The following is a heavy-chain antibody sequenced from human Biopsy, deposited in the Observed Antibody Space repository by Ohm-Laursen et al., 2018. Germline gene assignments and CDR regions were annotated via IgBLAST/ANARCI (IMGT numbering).Heavy chain of an antibody. Sequence: SLRLSCAASGFTFSNYAMHWVRQASGKGLEWVANINPDGSVKYFADSVKGRFTISRDNAENSMYLQMRSLTVDDTAVYYCARDERWGQGTLVTVSS. V-gene: IGHV3-7*01. CDR1: GFTFSNYA. D-gene: IGHD5-24*01. J-gene: IGHJ4*02. CDR2: INPDGSVK. CDR3: ARDER.